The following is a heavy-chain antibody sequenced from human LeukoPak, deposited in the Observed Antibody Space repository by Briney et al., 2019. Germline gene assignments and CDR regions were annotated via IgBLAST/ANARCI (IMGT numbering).Heavy chain of an antibody. Sequence: PGGSLRLSCAASGFTFSSDWMSWVRQAPGKGLEWVANIKQDGSEKYYVDSVKGRFTISRDNAKNSLYLQMNSLGAEDTAVYYCARDWDVDTAMVTVDYWGQGTLVTVSS. D-gene: IGHD5-18*01. CDR2: IKQDGSEK. CDR3: ARDWDVDTAMVTVDY. V-gene: IGHV3-7*01. J-gene: IGHJ4*02. CDR1: GFTFSSDW.